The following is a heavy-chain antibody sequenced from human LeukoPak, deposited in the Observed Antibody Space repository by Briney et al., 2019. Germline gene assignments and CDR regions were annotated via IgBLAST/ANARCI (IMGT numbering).Heavy chain of an antibody. V-gene: IGHV5-51*01. D-gene: IGHD6-13*01. Sequence: GESLQISCKGSGYSFTSYWIGWVRQLPGKGLEWMGIIYPGDSDTRYTPSFQGQVTISADKSTSTAYLQWSSLKASDTALYYCARQGYTSSWYAYWGQGTLVTVSS. CDR1: GYSFTSYW. J-gene: IGHJ4*02. CDR3: ARQGYTSSWYAY. CDR2: IYPGDSDT.